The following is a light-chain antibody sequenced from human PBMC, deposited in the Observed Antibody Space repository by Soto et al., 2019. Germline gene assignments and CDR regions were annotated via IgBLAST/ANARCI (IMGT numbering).Light chain of an antibody. Sequence: DIQLTQSPSSLSASVGDRVTITCQASQDISNYLNWYQQKPGKAPKLLIYDASNLETGVPSRFSARGSGTEFTLSISSLQPDDFATYYCQQSYSTPSTFGPGTKVDI. CDR2: DAS. J-gene: IGKJ3*01. CDR3: QQSYSTPST. V-gene: IGKV1-33*01. CDR1: QDISNY.